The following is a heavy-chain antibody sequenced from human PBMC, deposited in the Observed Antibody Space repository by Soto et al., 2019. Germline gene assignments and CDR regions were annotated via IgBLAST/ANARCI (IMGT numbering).Heavy chain of an antibody. CDR2: IIPIFGTA. D-gene: IGHD3-22*01. J-gene: IGHJ6*02. V-gene: IGHV1-69*13. CDR3: ARDPIRDVVVVTPGYYYGMDV. CDR1: GGTFSSYA. Sequence: ASVKVSCKASGGTFSSYALRWVRPAPGQGLEWMGGIIPIFGTANYAQKFQGRVTITADESTSTAYMELSSLRSEDTAVYYCARDPIRDVVVVTPGYYYGMDVWGQGTTVTVSS.